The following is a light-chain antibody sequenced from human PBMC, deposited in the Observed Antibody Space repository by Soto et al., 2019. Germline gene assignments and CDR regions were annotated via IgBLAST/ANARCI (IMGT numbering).Light chain of an antibody. CDR1: QSVSNY. J-gene: IGKJ1*01. V-gene: IGKV3-20*01. Sequence: EIVLTQSPGTLSLSPGERATLSCRASQSVSNYLAWYQQKPGQAPRLLIYGASSRATGIPDRFSGSGSGTDFTLTISRLEPEYFAVYYCQQYGGSTQTFGQGTKVDSK. CDR3: QQYGGSTQT. CDR2: GAS.